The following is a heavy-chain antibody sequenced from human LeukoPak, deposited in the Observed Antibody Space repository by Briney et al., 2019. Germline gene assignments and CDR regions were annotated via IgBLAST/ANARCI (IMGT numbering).Heavy chain of an antibody. J-gene: IGHJ4*02. V-gene: IGHV3-30-3*01. CDR3: ASLGFDY. Sequence: GGSLRLSCAASGFTFSSYAMHWVRQAPGKGLEWVAVISYDGSNKYYADSVKGRFTISRDNSKNTLYLQMNSLRAEDTAVYYCASLGFDYWGQGTLVTVSP. CDR1: GFTFSSYA. CDR2: ISYDGSNK.